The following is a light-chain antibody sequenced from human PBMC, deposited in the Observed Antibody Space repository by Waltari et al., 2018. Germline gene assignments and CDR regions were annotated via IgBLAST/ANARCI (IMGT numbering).Light chain of an antibody. CDR2: DAS. Sequence: EIVLTQSPATLSLSPGERATLSCRASQSVGTSLAWYQQKPGQAPRLLIYDASNRATGIPARFSGVGSGTDFTVTISSLEPEDFAFYYCQQRSNWPELTFGGGTKVQIK. CDR3: QQRSNWPELT. V-gene: IGKV3-11*01. CDR1: QSVGTS. J-gene: IGKJ4*01.